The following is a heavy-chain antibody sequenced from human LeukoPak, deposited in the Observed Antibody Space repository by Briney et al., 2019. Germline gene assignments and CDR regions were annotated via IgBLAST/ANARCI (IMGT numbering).Heavy chain of an antibody. V-gene: IGHV4-61*02. CDR3: ARTHSSDWYWGAFDI. Sequence: SQTLSLTCTVSGGSISSGSYYWSWIRQPAGKGLEWIGRMSTSGSTYYNPSLKSRVTISVDTSKNQFSLKLSSVTAADTAVYYCARTHSSDWYWGAFDIWGQGTMVTVSS. D-gene: IGHD6-19*01. CDR1: GGSISSGSYY. CDR2: MSTSGST. J-gene: IGHJ3*02.